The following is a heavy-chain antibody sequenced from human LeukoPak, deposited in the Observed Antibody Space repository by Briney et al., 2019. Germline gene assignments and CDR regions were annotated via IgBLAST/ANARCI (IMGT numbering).Heavy chain of an antibody. D-gene: IGHD3-10*01. V-gene: IGHV3-9*01. Sequence: GGSLRLSCAASGFTFDGYAMHWVRQAPGKGLEWVSAITRNSYNINYADSVKGRFTISRDNAENSLYLQMNSLRTEDTALYYCAKDIGPYGSFFDYWGQGTLVTVPS. J-gene: IGHJ4*02. CDR1: GFTFDGYA. CDR3: AKDIGPYGSFFDY. CDR2: ITRNSYNI.